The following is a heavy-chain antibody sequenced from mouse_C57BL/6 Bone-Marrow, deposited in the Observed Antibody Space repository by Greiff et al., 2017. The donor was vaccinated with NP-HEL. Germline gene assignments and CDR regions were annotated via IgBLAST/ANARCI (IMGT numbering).Heavy chain of an antibody. V-gene: IGHV1-72*01. D-gene: IGHD2-5*01. Sequence: VQLQQPGAELVKPGASVTLSCKASGYTFTSYWMHWVKQRPGRGLEWIGRIDPNSGGTKYNEKFKSKATLTVDKPSSTAYMQLSSLTSEDSAVYYCASQGSNYGLYYFDYWGKGTTLTVSS. CDR3: ASQGSNYGLYYFDY. J-gene: IGHJ2*01. CDR1: GYTFTSYW. CDR2: IDPNSGGT.